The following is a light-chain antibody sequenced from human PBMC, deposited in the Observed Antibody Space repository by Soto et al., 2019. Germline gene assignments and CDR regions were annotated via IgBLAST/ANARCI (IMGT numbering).Light chain of an antibody. CDR1: QRVSSSY. CDR2: GAS. Sequence: PGERVTLSCRASQRVSSSYLTWYQQKPGQAPRLLIYGASTRATGIPARFSGSGSGTDFTLTISSLQPEDFAVYYCQQDYNSRTFGQGTKVEIK. CDR3: QQDYNSRT. V-gene: IGKV3D-7*01. J-gene: IGKJ1*01.